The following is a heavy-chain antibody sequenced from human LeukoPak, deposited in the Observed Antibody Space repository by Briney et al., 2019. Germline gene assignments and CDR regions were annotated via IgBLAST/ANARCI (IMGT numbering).Heavy chain of an antibody. D-gene: IGHD6-13*01. CDR3: AKKTPAAAPNGMDV. CDR1: GFTFRSYG. J-gene: IGHJ6*02. CDR2: ISYDENNK. V-gene: IGHV3-30*18. Sequence: GGSLRLSCAASGFTFRSYGMHWVRQAPGKGLEWVAVISYDENNKNYADSVKGRFTISRDNSKNMLYLQMSSLKPEDTAVYYCAKKTPAAAPNGMDVWGQGTTVTVSS.